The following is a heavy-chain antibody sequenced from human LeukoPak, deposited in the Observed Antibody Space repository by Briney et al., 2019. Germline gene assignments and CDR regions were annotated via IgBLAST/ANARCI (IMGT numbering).Heavy chain of an antibody. J-gene: IGHJ4*02. CDR1: GFTFSNAW. D-gene: IGHD5-12*01. V-gene: IGHV3-7*01. CDR2: IKQDGSEK. Sequence: GGSLRLSCAASGFTFSNAWMSWVRQAPGKGLEWVANIKQDGSEKYYVDSVKGRFTISRDNAKNSLYLQMNSLRAEDTAVYYCARDFSIRATTLQNYWGQGTLVTVSS. CDR3: ARDFSIRATTLQNY.